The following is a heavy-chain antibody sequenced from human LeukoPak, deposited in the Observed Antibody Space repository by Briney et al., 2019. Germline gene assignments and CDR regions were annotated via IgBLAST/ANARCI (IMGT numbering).Heavy chain of an antibody. CDR3: ARGEALYSSKDY. CDR2: ISYDGSNK. J-gene: IGHJ4*02. CDR1: GFTFSDYW. V-gene: IGHV3-30-3*01. D-gene: IGHD5-18*01. Sequence: PGGSLRLSCAASGFTFSDYWMSWVRQAPGKGLEWVAVISYDGSNKYYVDSVKGRFTISRDNSKNTLYLQMNSLRAEDTAVYYCARGEALYSSKDYWGQGTLVTVSS.